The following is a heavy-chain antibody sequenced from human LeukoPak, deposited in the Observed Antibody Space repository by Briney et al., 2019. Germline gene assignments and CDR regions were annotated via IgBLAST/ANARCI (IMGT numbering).Heavy chain of an antibody. V-gene: IGHV3-74*01. CDR3: VRGTIAAAGIDY. CDR2: IKGDGSSI. CDR1: GFTFSNCS. J-gene: IGHJ4*02. Sequence: GGSLRLSCAASGFTFSNCSMHWVRQAPGKGLVWVSRIKGDGSSISYADSVKGRFTIFRDNAKNTLFLQMDSLRAEDTAVYYCVRGTIAAAGIDYWGQGTLVTVSS. D-gene: IGHD6-13*01.